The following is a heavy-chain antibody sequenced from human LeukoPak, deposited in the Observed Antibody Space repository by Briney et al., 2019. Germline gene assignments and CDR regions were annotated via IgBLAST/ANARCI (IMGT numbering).Heavy chain of an antibody. Sequence: RASVKVSCKASGYTFTSYYMHWVRQAPGQGLEWMGIINPSGGSTSYAQKFQGRVTMTRDMSTSTVYMELSSLRSEDTAVYYCARDLRIYGSGTSENWFDPWGQGTLVTVSS. J-gene: IGHJ5*02. CDR1: GYTFTSYY. CDR2: INPSGGST. D-gene: IGHD3-10*01. V-gene: IGHV1-46*01. CDR3: ARDLRIYGSGTSENWFDP.